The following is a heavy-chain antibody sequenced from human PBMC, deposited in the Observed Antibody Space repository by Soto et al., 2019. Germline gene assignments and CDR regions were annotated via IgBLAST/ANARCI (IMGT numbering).Heavy chain of an antibody. CDR3: ATGYSSGRFDY. D-gene: IGHD5-18*01. CDR2: INWNGGST. V-gene: IGHV3-20*01. Sequence: VQLVESGGGVIRPGGSMRLSCSASGLTFNNYGMGWVRQAPGKGLEWVSGINWNGGSTGYADSVKGRFTISRDNAQNSLYLQMNSLRVEDTALYHCATGYSSGRFDYWGQGTLVTVSS. CDR1: GLTFNNYG. J-gene: IGHJ4*02.